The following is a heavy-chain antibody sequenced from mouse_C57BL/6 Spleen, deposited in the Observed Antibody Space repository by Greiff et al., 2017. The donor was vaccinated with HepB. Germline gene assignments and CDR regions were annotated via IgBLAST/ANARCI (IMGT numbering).Heavy chain of an antibody. D-gene: IGHD1-1*01. CDR1: GYAFSSSW. CDR2: IYPGDGDT. Sequence: VQLQQSGPELVKPGASVKISCKASGYAFSSSWMNWVKQRPGKGLEWIGRIYPGDGDTNYNGKFKGKATLTADKSSSTAYMQLSSLTSEDSPVYFCARGYGSYYAMDYWGQGTSVTVSS. V-gene: IGHV1-82*01. J-gene: IGHJ4*01. CDR3: ARGYGSYYAMDY.